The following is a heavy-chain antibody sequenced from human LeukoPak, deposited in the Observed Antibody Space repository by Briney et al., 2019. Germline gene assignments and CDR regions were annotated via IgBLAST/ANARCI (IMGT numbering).Heavy chain of an antibody. J-gene: IGHJ5*02. D-gene: IGHD3-9*01. V-gene: IGHV1-3*01. CDR1: GYTFTSYA. Sequence: ASVKVSCKASGYTFTSYAMHWVRQAPGQRLEWMGCINGDNGNTQYSQKFQGRVTITTDTSTSTAYMELRSLRSDDTAVYYCARDGDPHYDILTGYGPPGWFDPWGQGTLVTVSS. CDR2: INGDNGNT. CDR3: ARDGDPHYDILTGYGPPGWFDP.